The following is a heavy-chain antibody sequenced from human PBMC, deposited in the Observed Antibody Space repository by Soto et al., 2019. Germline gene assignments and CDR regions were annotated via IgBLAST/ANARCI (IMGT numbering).Heavy chain of an antibody. CDR2: INAGNGNT. Sequence: ASVKVSCKASGYTFTSYAMHWVRQAPGQRLEWMGWINAGNGNTKYSQKFQGRVTITRDTSASTAYMELSSLRSEDTAVYYCARDSSGWYPDYFDYWGQGTLVTVPS. V-gene: IGHV1-3*01. D-gene: IGHD6-19*01. J-gene: IGHJ4*02. CDR3: ARDSSGWYPDYFDY. CDR1: GYTFTSYA.